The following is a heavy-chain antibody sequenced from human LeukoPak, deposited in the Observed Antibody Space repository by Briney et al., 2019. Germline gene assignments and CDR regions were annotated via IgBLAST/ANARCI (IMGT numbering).Heavy chain of an antibody. Sequence: PSETLSLTCTVSGGSISSYYWSWIRQPPGKGLEWIGYIYYSGSTNYNPSLKSRVTISVDTSKNQFSLKLSSVTAADTAVYYCARDMTDWWFDPWGQGTLVTVSS. D-gene: IGHD3-9*01. CDR2: IYYSGST. CDR3: ARDMTDWWFDP. CDR1: GGSISSYY. V-gene: IGHV4-59*12. J-gene: IGHJ5*02.